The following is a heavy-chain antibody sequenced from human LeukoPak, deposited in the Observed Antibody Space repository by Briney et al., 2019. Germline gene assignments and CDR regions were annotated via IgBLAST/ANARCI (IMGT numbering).Heavy chain of an antibody. CDR2: IYYSGST. Sequence: SETLSLTCTVSGGSISSGGYYGSWIRQHPGKGLEWIGYIYYSGSTYYNPSLKSRVTISVDTSKNQFSLKLSSVTAADTAVYYCARSPVVPAAIDWFDPWGQGTLVTVSS. J-gene: IGHJ5*02. D-gene: IGHD2-2*01. CDR3: ARSPVVPAAIDWFDP. CDR1: GGSISSGGYY. V-gene: IGHV4-31*03.